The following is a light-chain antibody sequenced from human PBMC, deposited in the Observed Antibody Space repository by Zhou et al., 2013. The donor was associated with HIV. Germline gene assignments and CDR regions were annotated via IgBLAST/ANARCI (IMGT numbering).Light chain of an antibody. J-gene: IGKJ3*01. CDR2: TAS. V-gene: IGKV1-12*01. CDR3: QKYNSVPFT. Sequence: DIQMTQSPSSVSASVGDRVSISCRASQGMDSRLAWYQQKPGKAPNLLIYTASSLQSGVPSRFSGSGFGTDFTLTISSLQPEDVATYYCQKYNSVPFTFGPGTKVDIK. CDR1: QGMDSR.